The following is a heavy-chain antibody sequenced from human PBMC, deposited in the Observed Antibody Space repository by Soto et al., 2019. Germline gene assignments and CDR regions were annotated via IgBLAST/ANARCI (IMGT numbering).Heavy chain of an antibody. CDR1: GDSINNYY. V-gene: IGHV4-59*01. Sequence: SETLSLTCTVSGDSINNYYWTWIRQPPGKGLEWIGYVYDSGSASYNPSLKSRLTISVDTSKNQFSLKLKSVTAADTAVYYCARGTKYYYQGMDVWGQGTTVTVSS. CDR3: ARGTKYYYQGMDV. CDR2: VYDSGSA. J-gene: IGHJ6*02.